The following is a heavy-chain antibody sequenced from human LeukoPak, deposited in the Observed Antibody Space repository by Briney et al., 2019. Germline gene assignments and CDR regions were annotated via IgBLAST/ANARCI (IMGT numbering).Heavy chain of an antibody. CDR3: ARGLPVTTVAYQDAFDI. V-gene: IGHV4-61*01. CDR1: GGSISSSSYY. J-gene: IGHJ3*02. Sequence: SETLSLTCTVSGGSISSSSYYWSWIRQPPGKGLEWIGYIYYSGSTNYNPSLKSRVTISVDTSKNQFSLKLSSVTAADTAVYYCARGLPVTTVAYQDAFDIWGQGTMVTVSS. D-gene: IGHD4-23*01. CDR2: IYYSGST.